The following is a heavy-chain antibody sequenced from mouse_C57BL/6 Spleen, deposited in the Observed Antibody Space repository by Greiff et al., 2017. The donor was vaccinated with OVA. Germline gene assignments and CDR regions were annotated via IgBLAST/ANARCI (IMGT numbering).Heavy chain of an antibody. CDR2: IYPGSGST. J-gene: IGHJ2*01. Sequence: QVQLQQPGAELVKPGASVKLSCKASGYTFTSYRITWVKQRPGQGLEWIGDIYPGSGSTNYNEKSKSKATLTADTSYSTAYIQLSSLTSEDSAVYYCARTHYYGALCSFDYWGQGTTLTVSS. D-gene: IGHD1-1*01. CDR1: GYTFTSYR. CDR3: ARTHYYGALCSFDY. V-gene: IGHV1-55*01.